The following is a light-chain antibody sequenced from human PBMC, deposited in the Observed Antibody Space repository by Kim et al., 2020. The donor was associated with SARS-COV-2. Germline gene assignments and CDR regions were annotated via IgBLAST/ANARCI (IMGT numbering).Light chain of an antibody. CDR1: NIGRKS. J-gene: IGLJ3*02. CDR2: YER. V-gene: IGLV3-21*04. Sequence: SYELTQPPSVSLAPGKTATISCGGDNIGRKSVHWYRQRPGQAPALVITYERDRPSGIPERFSGSNSGDTATLTISGVEAGDEADYYCQVYDSTIDHWVFGGGTQMTVL. CDR3: QVYDSTIDHWV.